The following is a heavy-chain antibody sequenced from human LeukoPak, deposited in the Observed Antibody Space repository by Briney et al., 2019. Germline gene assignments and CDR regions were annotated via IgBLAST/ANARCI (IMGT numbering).Heavy chain of an antibody. CDR2: IYYSGST. V-gene: IGHV4-59*01. J-gene: IGHJ3*02. D-gene: IGHD4-17*01. CDR1: GGSISGYY. Sequence: SETLSLTCTVSGGSISGYYWSWIRQPPGKGLEWIGYIYYSGSTNYNPSLKSRVTISVDTSKNQFSLKLSSVTAADTAVYYCARATVTAFDIWGQGTMVTVSS. CDR3: ARATVTAFDI.